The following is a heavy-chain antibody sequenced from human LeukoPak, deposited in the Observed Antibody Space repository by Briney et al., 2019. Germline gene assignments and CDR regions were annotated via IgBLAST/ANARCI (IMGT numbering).Heavy chain of an antibody. D-gene: IGHD3-22*01. CDR3: ARAQRRLWDSSGAFDY. J-gene: IGHJ4*02. CDR1: GGTFSSYA. CDR2: IIPIFGTT. Sequence: SVKVSCKASGGTFSSYAISWVRQAPGQGLEWMGGIIPIFGTTNYAQKFQGRVTITADESTSTAYMELSSLGSEDTAVYYCARAQRRLWDSSGAFDYWGQGTLVTVSS. V-gene: IGHV1-69*13.